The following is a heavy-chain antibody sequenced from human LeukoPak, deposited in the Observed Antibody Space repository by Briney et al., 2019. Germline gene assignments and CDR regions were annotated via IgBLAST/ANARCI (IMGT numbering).Heavy chain of an antibody. CDR1: GFTFSTYS. CDR3: ARYYSQWSFDY. CDR2: ISSSSSTI. D-gene: IGHD3-16*01. V-gene: IGHV3-48*01. Sequence: PGGSLRLSCAASGFTFSTYSMNWVRQAPGKGLEWVSDISSSSSTIYYADSVKGRFTISRDNAKNSLYLQMNSLRAEETAVYYCARYYSQWSFDYWGQGTLVTVSS. J-gene: IGHJ4*02.